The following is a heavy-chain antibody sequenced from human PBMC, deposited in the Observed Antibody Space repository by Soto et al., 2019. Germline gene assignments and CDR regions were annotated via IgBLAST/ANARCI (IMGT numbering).Heavy chain of an antibody. V-gene: IGHV4-30-2*01. J-gene: IGHJ4*02. CDR2: IYHSGST. D-gene: IGHD5-18*01. Sequence: SETLSLTCAVSGGSISSGGYSWSWIRQPPGKGLKWIGYIYHSGSTYYNPSLKSRVTISVDRSKNQFSLKLSSVTAADTAVYYCASTRGYSYGHGTFDYWGQGTLVTVSS. CDR3: ASTRGYSYGHGTFDY. CDR1: GGSISSGGYS.